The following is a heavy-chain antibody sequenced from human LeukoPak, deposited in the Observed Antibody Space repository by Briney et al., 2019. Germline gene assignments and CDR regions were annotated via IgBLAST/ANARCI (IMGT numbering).Heavy chain of an antibody. J-gene: IGHJ5*02. D-gene: IGHD3-10*01. CDR2: IYYSGST. CDR3: ARGGTMVRGVTA. V-gene: IGHV4-59*01. CDR1: GGSISSYY. Sequence: SETLSLTCTVSGGSISSYYWSWIRQPPGKGLEWIGYIYYSGSTNYNPSLKSRVTISVDTSKNQFSLKLSSVTAADTAVYYCARGGTMVRGVTAWGQGTLVTVSS.